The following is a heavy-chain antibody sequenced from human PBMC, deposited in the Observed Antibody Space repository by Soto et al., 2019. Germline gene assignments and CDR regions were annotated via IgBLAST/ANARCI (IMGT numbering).Heavy chain of an antibody. CDR3: ARNVRYYIDY. CDR2: IYHSGIT. Sequence: QVLLQESGPGLVKPSGTLSLTCAVSGGSISSGNWWSWVRQSPGKELEWIGEIYHSGITNYNPYLKSRVTISVDNSENRLSLSLNSVTAADTAVYYCARNVRYYIDYWGQGTLVTVSS. J-gene: IGHJ4*02. V-gene: IGHV4-4*02. CDR1: GGSISSGNW.